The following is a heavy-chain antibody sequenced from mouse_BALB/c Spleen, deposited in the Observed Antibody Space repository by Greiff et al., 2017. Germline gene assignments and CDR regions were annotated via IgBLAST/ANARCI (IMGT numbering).Heavy chain of an antibody. V-gene: IGHV1-7*01. Sequence: VQLQESGAELAKPGASVKMSCKASGYTFTSYWMHWVKQRPGQGLEWIGYINPSTGYTEYNQKFKDKATLTADKSSSTAYMQLSSLTSEDSAVYYCAREGNYGNYPAWFAYWGQGTLVTVSA. CDR3: AREGNYGNYPAWFAY. CDR1: GYTFTSYW. J-gene: IGHJ3*01. D-gene: IGHD2-1*01. CDR2: INPSTGYT.